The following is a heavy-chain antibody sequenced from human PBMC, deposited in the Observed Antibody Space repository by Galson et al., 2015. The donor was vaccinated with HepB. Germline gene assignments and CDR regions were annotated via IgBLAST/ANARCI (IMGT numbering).Heavy chain of an antibody. D-gene: IGHD6-19*01. V-gene: IGHV3-30*04. Sequence: SLRLSCAASGFTFSSYAMHWVRQAPGKGLEWVAVISYDGSNKDYADSVKGRFTISRDNSKNTLYLQMNSLRAEDTAVHYCARARSGWKIGYFDLWGRGTLVTVSS. J-gene: IGHJ2*01. CDR3: ARARSGWKIGYFDL. CDR1: GFTFSSYA. CDR2: ISYDGSNK.